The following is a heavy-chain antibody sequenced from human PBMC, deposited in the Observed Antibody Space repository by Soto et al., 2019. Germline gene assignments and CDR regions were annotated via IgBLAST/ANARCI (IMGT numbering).Heavy chain of an antibody. Sequence: SETLSLTCTVSGGSISSGDYYWSWIRQPPGKGLEWIGYIYYSGSTYYNPSLKSRVTISVDTSKNQFSLKLSSVTAADTAVYYCARVTQDSSGYLSFDYWGQGTLVTVSS. CDR2: IYYSGST. D-gene: IGHD3-22*01. J-gene: IGHJ4*02. V-gene: IGHV4-30-4*01. CDR1: GGSISSGDYY. CDR3: ARVTQDSSGYLSFDY.